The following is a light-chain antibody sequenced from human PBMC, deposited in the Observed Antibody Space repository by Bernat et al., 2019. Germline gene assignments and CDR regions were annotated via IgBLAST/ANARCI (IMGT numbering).Light chain of an antibody. CDR3: CSFSGSRYVA. V-gene: IGLV2-8*01. Sequence: QSALTQPASVSGSPGQSITISCTGTSSDVGDYDYVSWYQQHPGKAPKLMIYEVNKRPSGVPDRFSGSKSDNTASLTVSGLQAEDEADYYCCSFSGSRYVAFGGGTRLTVL. CDR1: SSDVGDYDY. J-gene: IGLJ2*01. CDR2: EVN.